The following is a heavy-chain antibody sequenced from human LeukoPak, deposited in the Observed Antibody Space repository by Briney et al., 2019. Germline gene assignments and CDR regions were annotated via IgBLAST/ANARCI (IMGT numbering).Heavy chain of an antibody. D-gene: IGHD3-10*01. V-gene: IGHV3-23*01. CDR1: GFTFSSYA. J-gene: IGHJ4*02. CDR2: ISDSGGST. Sequence: PGGSLRLSCAASGFTFSSYAMSWVRQAPGKGLEWVSSISDSGGSTYYAASVKGRFTISRDNSKNMLFLQMNSLGAEDTAVYYCDRRGSGSYRHDYWGQGTLVTVSS. CDR3: DRRGSGSYRHDY.